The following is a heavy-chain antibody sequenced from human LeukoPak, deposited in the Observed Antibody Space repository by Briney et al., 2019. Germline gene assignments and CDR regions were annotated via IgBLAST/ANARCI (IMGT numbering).Heavy chain of an antibody. V-gene: IGHV1-2*02. Sequence: GASVKVSCKASGYTFTSYYMHWVRQAPGQGLEWMGWINPNSGGTNYAQKFQGRVTMTRDTSISTAYMELSRLRSDDTAVYYCARSAGQDYYYYGMDVWGQGTTVTVSS. CDR1: GYTFTSYY. CDR3: ARSAGQDYYYYGMDV. CDR2: INPNSGGT. J-gene: IGHJ6*02.